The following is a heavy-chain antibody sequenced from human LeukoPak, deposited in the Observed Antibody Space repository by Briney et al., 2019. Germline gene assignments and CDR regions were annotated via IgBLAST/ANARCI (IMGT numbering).Heavy chain of an antibody. CDR1: GFTFSSYE. Sequence: PGGSLRLSCAASGFTFSSYEMNWVRQAPGKGLEWVSYISSSGSTIYYADSVKGRFTISRDNAKNSQYLQMNSLRAEDTAVYYCARDRFSEWGDYYYYYMDVWGKGTTVTVSS. CDR3: ARDRFSEWGDYYYYYMDV. V-gene: IGHV3-48*03. CDR2: ISSSGSTI. J-gene: IGHJ6*03. D-gene: IGHD3-3*01.